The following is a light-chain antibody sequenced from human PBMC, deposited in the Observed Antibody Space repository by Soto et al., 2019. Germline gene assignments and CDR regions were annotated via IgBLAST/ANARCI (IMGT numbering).Light chain of an antibody. CDR3: QQLNTYLYT. Sequence: DIQLTQSPSFLSASVGDRVTITCRASQGISSYLAWYQQKPGKAPKLLIYGASTLRSGVPSRFSGSGSGTEFTLTISSLQPEDSGTYCCQQLNTYLYTFGQGTKLEI. CDR1: QGISSY. V-gene: IGKV1-9*01. J-gene: IGKJ2*01. CDR2: GAS.